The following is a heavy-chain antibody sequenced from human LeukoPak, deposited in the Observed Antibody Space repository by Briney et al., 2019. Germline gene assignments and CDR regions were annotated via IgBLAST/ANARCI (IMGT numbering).Heavy chain of an antibody. D-gene: IGHD1-26*01. J-gene: IGHJ6*02. V-gene: IGHV4-59*08. CDR3: ARCGSALDYYYYGMDV. CDR2: IYYSGST. Sequence: SETLSLICTVSGGSISSYYWSWIRQPPGKGLEWIGYIYYSGSTNYNPSLKSRVTISVDTSKNQFSLKLSSVTAADTAVYYCARCGSALDYYYYGMDVWGQGTTVTVSS. CDR1: GGSISSYY.